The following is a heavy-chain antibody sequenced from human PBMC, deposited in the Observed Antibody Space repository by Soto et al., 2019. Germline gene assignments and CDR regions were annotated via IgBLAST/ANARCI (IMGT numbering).Heavy chain of an antibody. CDR1: GFTFSSYA. V-gene: IGHV3-23*01. J-gene: IGHJ6*02. CDR2: ISGSGGST. Sequence: PGGSLRLSCAASGFTFSSYAMSWVRQAPGKGLEWVSAISGSGGSTYYADSVKGRFTISRDNSKNTLYLQMNSLRAEDTAVYYCAQPSSTRGHYYYGMDVWGQGTTVTVSS. CDR3: AQPSSTRGHYYYGMDV. D-gene: IGHD2-2*01.